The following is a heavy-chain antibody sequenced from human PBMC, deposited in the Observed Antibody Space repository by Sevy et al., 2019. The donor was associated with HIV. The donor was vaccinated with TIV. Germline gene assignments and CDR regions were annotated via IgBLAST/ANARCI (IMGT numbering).Heavy chain of an antibody. Sequence: GGSLRLSCAASGFTFSSYSRNWVRQAPGKGLEWVSSISGLSNYIYYADSVKGRFTISRDNAKNSLNLQMNSLRAEDTAVYYCTRNGGAFDNGFDPWGQGTLVTVSS. CDR1: GFTFSSYS. CDR3: TRNGGAFDNGFDP. V-gene: IGHV3-21*01. D-gene: IGHD2-8*01. J-gene: IGHJ5*02. CDR2: ISGLSNYI.